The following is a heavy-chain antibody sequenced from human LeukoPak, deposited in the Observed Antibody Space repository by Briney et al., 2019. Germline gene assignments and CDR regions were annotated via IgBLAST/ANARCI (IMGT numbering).Heavy chain of an antibody. V-gene: IGHV4-39*01. D-gene: IGHD3-3*01. CDR3: ARWAYYDFWSGYYRAFDI. J-gene: IGHJ3*02. CDR2: IYYSGST. Sequence: KPSETLSLTCTVSGGSISSSSHYWGWIRQPPGKGLEWIGSIYYSGSTYYNPSLKSRVTISVDTSKNQFSLKLSSVTAADTAVYYCARWAYYDFWSGYYRAFDIWGQGTMVTVSS. CDR1: GGSISSSSHY.